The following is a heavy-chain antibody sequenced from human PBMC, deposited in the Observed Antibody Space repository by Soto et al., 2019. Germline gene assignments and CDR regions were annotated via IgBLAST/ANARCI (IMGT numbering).Heavy chain of an antibody. CDR1: GGNFSSYA. D-gene: IGHD3-22*01. CDR2: IIPIFGTE. J-gene: IGHJ6*04. V-gene: IGHV1-69*01. CDR3: ARARYYYDSSGYYRTNYYYCGMDD. Sequence: QVQQVQSGAEVKKPGSSVKVSCKASGGNFSSYAISWVRQAPGQGLEWMGGIIPIFGTENYAQKFQGRVTITAEESTNTDYKEESSLRSEDTAVYYCARARYYYDSSGYYRTNYYYCGMDDWGEGTTVTVSS.